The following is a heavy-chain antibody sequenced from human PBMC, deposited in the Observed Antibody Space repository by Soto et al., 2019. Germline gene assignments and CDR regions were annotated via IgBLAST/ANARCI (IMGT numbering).Heavy chain of an antibody. Sequence: XGSLRVSCAASAFIFSTYGMNWVRQAPGKGLEWVSSISSSDNSVYYADSVKGRFTISRDNAKNSLYLQMESLRVEDMAVYYCVRGKRQPGKSYWYFDIWGRGTLVTVSS. J-gene: IGHJ2*01. V-gene: IGHV3-21*01. D-gene: IGHD1-1*01. CDR1: AFIFSTYG. CDR2: ISSSDNSV. CDR3: VRGKRQPGKSYWYFDI.